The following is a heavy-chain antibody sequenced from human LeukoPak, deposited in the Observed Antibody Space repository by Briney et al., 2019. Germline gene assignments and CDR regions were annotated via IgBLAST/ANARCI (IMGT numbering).Heavy chain of an antibody. CDR3: AKPLAYCGGDCYDDY. CDR1: GFTVSSNY. D-gene: IGHD2-21*02. CDR2: ISRSGDST. J-gene: IGHJ4*02. Sequence: GGSLRLSCAASGFTVSSNYMSWFRQAPGKGLEWVSVISRSGDSTSYADSVKGRFTISRDNSKKTLYLQMNSLRAEDTAVYYCAKPLAYCGGDCYDDYWGQGTLVTVSS. V-gene: IGHV3-23*01.